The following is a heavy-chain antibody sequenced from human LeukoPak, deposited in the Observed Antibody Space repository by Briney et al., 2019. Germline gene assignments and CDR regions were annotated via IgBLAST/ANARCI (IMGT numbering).Heavy chain of an antibody. CDR1: GFTVSSNY. Sequence: PGGSLRLSCAASGFTVSSNYMSWVRQAPGKGLEWVSVIYSGGSTYYADSVKGRFTISRDNSKNTLYLQTNSLRAEDTAVYYCARVLPTYGDYLDYWGQGTLVTVSS. V-gene: IGHV3-66*01. CDR3: ARVLPTYGDYLDY. CDR2: IYSGGST. D-gene: IGHD4-17*01. J-gene: IGHJ4*02.